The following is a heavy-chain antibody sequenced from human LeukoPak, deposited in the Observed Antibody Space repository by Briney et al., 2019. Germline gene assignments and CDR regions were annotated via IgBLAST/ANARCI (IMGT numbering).Heavy chain of an antibody. CDR1: GYTFSSYW. D-gene: IGHD4-23*01. V-gene: IGHV3-74*01. CDR3: ARGRPHGNDY. CDR2: IASDGSST. J-gene: IGHJ4*02. Sequence: GGSLRLSCAASGYTFSSYWMNWVRQAPGKGLVWVSRIASDGSSTTYADSVKGRFSISRDNAKNTLYLQMNSLRVEDTAVYYCARGRPHGNDYWGQGTLVIVSS.